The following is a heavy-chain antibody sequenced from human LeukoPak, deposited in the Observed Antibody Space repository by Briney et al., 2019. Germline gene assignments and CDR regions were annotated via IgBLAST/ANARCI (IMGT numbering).Heavy chain of an antibody. V-gene: IGHV4-59*01. CDR3: ASGTYYYGSGILN. D-gene: IGHD3-10*01. J-gene: IGHJ4*02. Sequence: PSETLSLTCTVSGGSISSYYWSWIRQPPGKGLEWIGYIYYSGSTNYNPSLKSRVTISVDTSKNQFSLKLSSVTAADTAVYYCASGTYYYGSGILNWGQGTLVTVSS. CDR1: GGSISSYY. CDR2: IYYSGST.